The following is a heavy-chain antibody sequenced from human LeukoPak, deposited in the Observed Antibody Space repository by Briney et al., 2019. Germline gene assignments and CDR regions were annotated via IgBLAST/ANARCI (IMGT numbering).Heavy chain of an antibody. V-gene: IGHV4-30-2*01. Sequence: PSETLSLTCAVSGGSISSGGYSWSWIRQPPGKGLEWIGYIYHSGSTYYNPSLKSRVTISVDRSKNQFSLKLSSVTAADTAVYYCARAMKGGYSTYFDYWGQGTLVTVSS. D-gene: IGHD5-12*01. CDR1: GGSISSGGYS. J-gene: IGHJ4*02. CDR3: ARAMKGGYSTYFDY. CDR2: IYHSGST.